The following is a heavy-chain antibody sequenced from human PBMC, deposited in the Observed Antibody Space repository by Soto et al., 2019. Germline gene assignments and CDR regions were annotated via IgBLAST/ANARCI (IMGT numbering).Heavy chain of an antibody. D-gene: IGHD4-17*01. J-gene: IGHJ4*02. CDR3: ARRMTAVTIIDY. CDR2: IKQDGSEK. V-gene: IGHV3-7*03. CDR1: GFTFSNYW. Sequence: GGSLRLSCVASGFTFSNYWMTWVRQAPGKGLEWVANIKQDGSEKLYVGSVKGRFTVSRDNAENSLHLDMNSLRAEDTAVYYCARRMTAVTIIDYWGQGTLVTVYS.